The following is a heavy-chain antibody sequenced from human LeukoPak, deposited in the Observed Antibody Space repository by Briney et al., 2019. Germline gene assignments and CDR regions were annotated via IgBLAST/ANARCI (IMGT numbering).Heavy chain of an antibody. CDR2: LIPIFGTA. V-gene: IGHV1-69*13. CDR3: TETSRYYYYYGMDV. CDR1: GGTFSSYA. Sequence: ASVKVSCKASGGTFSSYAISWVRQAPGQGLEWMGGLIPIFGTANYAQKFQGRVTITADESTSTAYMELSSLRSEDTAVYYCTETSRYYYYYGMDVWGQGTTVTVSS. J-gene: IGHJ6*02.